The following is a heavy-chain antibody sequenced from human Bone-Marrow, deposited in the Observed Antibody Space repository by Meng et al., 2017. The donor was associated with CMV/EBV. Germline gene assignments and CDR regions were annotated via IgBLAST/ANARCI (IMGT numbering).Heavy chain of an antibody. CDR1: GGSFSGYY. V-gene: IGHV4-34*01. J-gene: IGHJ4*02. D-gene: IGHD3-22*01. Sequence: GSLRLSCAVYGGSFSGYYWSWIRQPPGKGLEWIGEINHSGSTNYNPSLKSRVTISVDTSKNQFSLKLSSVTAADTAVYYCARLPSRYYYDSSGYYRSSYWGQGTLVTVSS. CDR2: INHSGST. CDR3: ARLPSRYYYDSSGYYRSSY.